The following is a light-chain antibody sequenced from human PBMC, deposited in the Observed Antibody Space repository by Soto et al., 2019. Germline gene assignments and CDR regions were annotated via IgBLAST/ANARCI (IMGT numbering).Light chain of an antibody. CDR3: QQYDTYST. CDR1: QSISNR. Sequence: DIQMTQSPSTLSASVGDRVTITCRASQSISNRLAWYHQKPGKTPNLLIYDASNLGSGVPSRFSGSGSGTEFTLTISSLQPDDFATYYWQQYDTYSTFGQGTKVEIK. V-gene: IGKV1-5*01. CDR2: DAS. J-gene: IGKJ1*01.